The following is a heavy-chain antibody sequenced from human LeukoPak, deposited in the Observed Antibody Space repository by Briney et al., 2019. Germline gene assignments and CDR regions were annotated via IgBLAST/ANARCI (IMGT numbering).Heavy chain of an antibody. CDR1: GFTFSTYA. CDR3: VRGDLRLPRSTPDC. V-gene: IGHV3-30-3*01. CDR2: ISYDGSNK. Sequence: PGGSLRLSCAASGFTFSTYAMHWVRQAPGKGLEWVAVISYDGSNKYYADSVKGRFTISRDNSKNTLYLQMNGLRAEDTAVYYCVRGDLRLPRSTPDCWGQGTLVTVSS. J-gene: IGHJ4*02. D-gene: IGHD5/OR15-5a*01.